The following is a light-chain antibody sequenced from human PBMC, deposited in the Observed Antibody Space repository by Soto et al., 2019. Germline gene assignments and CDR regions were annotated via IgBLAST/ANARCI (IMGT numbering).Light chain of an antibody. CDR2: GAS. J-gene: IGKJ4*01. V-gene: IGKV3-20*01. CDR1: QSVSSSY. Sequence: IVLTQSPGTLSLSPGERATLSCRASQSVSSSYLAWYLQKPGQAPRLLIYGASSRATGIPDRTSGSGSGTDFALTISRLEPEDFAVNYCQQYGSSPLTYGGGTKVDIK. CDR3: QQYGSSPLT.